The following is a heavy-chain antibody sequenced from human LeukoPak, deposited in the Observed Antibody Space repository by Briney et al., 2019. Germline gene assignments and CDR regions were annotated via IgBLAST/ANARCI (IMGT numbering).Heavy chain of an antibody. V-gene: IGHV3-7*01. CDR2: IKQDGSEK. CDR1: GFTFSSSW. Sequence: PGGSLRLSCAASGFTFSSSWMSWVRQAPGKGLEWVANIKQDGSEKYYVDSVKGRFTISRDNTKNSLYLQMDSLRAEDTAVYYCVRISTAEAGADYWGQGTLVIVSS. CDR3: VRISTAEAGADY. J-gene: IGHJ4*02. D-gene: IGHD6-19*01.